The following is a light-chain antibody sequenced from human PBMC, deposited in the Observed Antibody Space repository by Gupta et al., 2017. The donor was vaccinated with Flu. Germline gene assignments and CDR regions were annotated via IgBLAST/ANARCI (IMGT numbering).Light chain of an antibody. V-gene: IGKV1-5*03. Sequence: DIQMTQSPSTLSASVGERVTITCRASQSISSWLAWYQQKPGAAPKLLIYRASSLESGVPSSFSGGGSETEFTLTINGLQPDDFATYYCQQYKRYPYTFGQGTKLEIK. CDR3: QQYKRYPYT. CDR2: RAS. CDR1: QSISSW. J-gene: IGKJ2*01.